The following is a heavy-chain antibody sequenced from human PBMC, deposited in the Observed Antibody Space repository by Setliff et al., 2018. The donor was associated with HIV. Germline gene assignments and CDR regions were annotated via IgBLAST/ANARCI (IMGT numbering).Heavy chain of an antibody. V-gene: IGHV3-30*02. D-gene: IGHD3-22*01. J-gene: IGHJ4*02. CDR2: IRYDGSNK. Sequence: GGSLRPPCAATGFTFSSYGMHWVRQAPGKGLEWVAFIRYDGSNKYYADSVKGRFTISRDNSKNTLYLQMNSLRAEDTAVYYCAKDRYYDSSGSPFDYWGQGTLVTSPQ. CDR1: GFTFSSYG. CDR3: AKDRYYDSSGSPFDY.